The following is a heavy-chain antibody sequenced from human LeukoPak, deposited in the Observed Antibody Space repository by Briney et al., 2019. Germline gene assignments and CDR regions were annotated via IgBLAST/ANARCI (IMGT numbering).Heavy chain of an antibody. CDR2: INHSGST. Sequence: SETLSLTCAVYGGSFSGYYWSWIRQPPGKGLEWIGEINHSGSTNYNPSLKSRVTISVDTFKNQFSLKLSSVTAADTAVHYCARVWPLRPRYSSRPNWFDPWGQGTLVTASS. V-gene: IGHV4-34*01. D-gene: IGHD6-13*01. CDR1: GGSFSGYY. CDR3: ARVWPLRPRYSSRPNWFDP. J-gene: IGHJ5*02.